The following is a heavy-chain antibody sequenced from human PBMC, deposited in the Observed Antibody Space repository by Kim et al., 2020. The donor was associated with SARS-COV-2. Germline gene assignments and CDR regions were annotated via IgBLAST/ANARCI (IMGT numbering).Heavy chain of an antibody. J-gene: IGHJ4*02. D-gene: IGHD3-9*01. Sequence: GGSLRLSCAASGFTFSSYSMNWVRQAPGKGLEWVSSISSSSSYISYADSVKGRFTISRDNAKNSLFLQMNSLRAEDTAVYYCARVYDILTGYYLPAYWGPGTLFTVS. CDR1: GFTFSSYS. CDR2: ISSSSSYI. V-gene: IGHV3-21*01. CDR3: ARVYDILTGYYLPAY.